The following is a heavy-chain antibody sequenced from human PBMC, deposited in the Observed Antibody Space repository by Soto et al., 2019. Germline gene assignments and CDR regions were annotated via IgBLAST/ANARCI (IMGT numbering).Heavy chain of an antibody. CDR2: INSDGSST. Sequence: EVQLVESGGGLVQPGGSPRLSCAAPGITFSTYWMHWVRQAPGKGLVWVSRINSDGSSTSYADSVKGRFTISRDNAKNTVYLQMISLRAEDTDVYYCYEYFISTSCYPLYYYGMDVWGQGTTVTVSS. J-gene: IGHJ6*02. V-gene: IGHV3-74*01. D-gene: IGHD2-2*01. CDR3: YEYFISTSCYPLYYYGMDV. CDR1: GITFSTYW.